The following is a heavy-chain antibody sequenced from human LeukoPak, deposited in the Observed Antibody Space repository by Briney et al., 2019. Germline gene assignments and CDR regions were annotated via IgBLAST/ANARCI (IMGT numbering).Heavy chain of an antibody. Sequence: SETLSLTCIVSGGSISDTNYYWGWIRQSPGKRLEWIGTINYSGGTYYNPSLKSRLTISPDTSKDQFTLKLSSVTAADTAVYYCVRHDYFASTNWVDPWGQGTLVTVSS. D-gene: IGHD2/OR15-2a*01. CDR2: INYSGGT. CDR3: VRHDYFASTNWVDP. J-gene: IGHJ5*02. CDR1: GGSISDTNYY. V-gene: IGHV4-39*01.